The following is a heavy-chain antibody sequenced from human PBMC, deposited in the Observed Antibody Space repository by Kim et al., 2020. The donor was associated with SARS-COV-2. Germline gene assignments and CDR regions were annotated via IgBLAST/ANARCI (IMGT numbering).Heavy chain of an antibody. Sequence: GGSLRLSCAVSGFIFSNYEMNWVRQAPGKGLEWVSYIRGSGTTIYYADSVKGRFTISRDNAKNSLYLQMNSLRVEDTAVYYCAREHTSDIDYWGQGTLVTVSS. CDR3: AREHTSDIDY. D-gene: IGHD2-2*02. J-gene: IGHJ4*02. CDR2: IRGSGTTI. CDR1: GFIFSNYE. V-gene: IGHV3-48*03.